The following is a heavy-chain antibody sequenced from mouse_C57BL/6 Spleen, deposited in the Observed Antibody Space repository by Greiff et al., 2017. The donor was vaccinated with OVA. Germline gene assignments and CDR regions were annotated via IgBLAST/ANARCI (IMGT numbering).Heavy chain of an antibody. CDR3: ARQDYGSSLFAY. Sequence: VQLVESGGGLVKPGGSLKLSCAASGFTFSDYGMHWVRQAPEKGLEWVAYISSGSSTIYYADTVKGRFTISRDNAKNTLFLQMTSLRSEDTAMYYCARQDYGSSLFAYWGQGTLVTVSA. V-gene: IGHV5-17*01. CDR1: GFTFSDYG. CDR2: ISSGSSTI. J-gene: IGHJ3*01. D-gene: IGHD1-1*01.